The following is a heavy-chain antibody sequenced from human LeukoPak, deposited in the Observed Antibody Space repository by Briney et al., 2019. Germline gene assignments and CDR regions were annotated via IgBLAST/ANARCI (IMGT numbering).Heavy chain of an antibody. J-gene: IGHJ4*02. D-gene: IGHD2-2*02. CDR1: GFTFSSYA. CDR3: AKTYRYCSSTSCYNY. CDR2: ISGSGDGT. V-gene: IGHV3-23*01. Sequence: GGSLRLSCAASGFTFSSYAMSWVRQAPGKGLEWVSGISGSGDGTYYADSVKGRFTISRDNSKNTLYLQMNSLRAEDTAVYYCAKTYRYCSSTSCYNYWGQGTLVTVSS.